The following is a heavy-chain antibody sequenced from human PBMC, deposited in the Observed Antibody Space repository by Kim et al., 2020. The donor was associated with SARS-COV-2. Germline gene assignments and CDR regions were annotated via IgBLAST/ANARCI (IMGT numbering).Heavy chain of an antibody. D-gene: IGHD3-9*01. CDR2: VYSDGST. Sequence: GGSLRLSCAASGFTVSSNYMNWVRQAPGKGLEWVSIVYSDGSTYYADSVKGRFTISRHNSENTLYLQMNSLRAEDTAVYYCARENSDILPGFYPGGYYYYYIDVWGKGTTVTVSS. CDR1: GFTVSSNY. J-gene: IGHJ6*03. CDR3: ARENSDILPGFYPGGYYYYYIDV. V-gene: IGHV3-53*04.